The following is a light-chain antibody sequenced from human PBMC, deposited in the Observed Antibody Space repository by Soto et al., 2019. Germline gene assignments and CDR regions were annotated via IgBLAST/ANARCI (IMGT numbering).Light chain of an antibody. CDR2: EVN. J-gene: IGLJ1*01. Sequence: QSVLTQPASVSGSPGQSITISCTGTSSDVGGYNYVSWFQQHPGKAPKLLIYEVNNLPSGVSDRFSGSKSDNTASLTISGLQAGDEADYYCSSYTSRSTQVFGTGTKVTVL. CDR1: SSDVGGYNY. V-gene: IGLV2-14*01. CDR3: SSYTSRSTQV.